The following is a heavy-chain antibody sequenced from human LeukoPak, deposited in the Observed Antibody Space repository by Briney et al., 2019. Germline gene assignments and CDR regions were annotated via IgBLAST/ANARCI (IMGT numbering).Heavy chain of an antibody. D-gene: IGHD2-2*01. CDR1: GFTFDDYA. Sequence: GGSLRLSCAASGFTFDDYAMHWVRQAPGKGLEWVSGISWNSGSIGYADSVKGRFTISRDNAKNSLYLQMNSLRAEDTALYYCAKGVVVPAAIHGWFDPWGQGTLVTVSS. CDR3: AKGVVVPAAIHGWFDP. CDR2: ISWNSGSI. J-gene: IGHJ5*02. V-gene: IGHV3-9*01.